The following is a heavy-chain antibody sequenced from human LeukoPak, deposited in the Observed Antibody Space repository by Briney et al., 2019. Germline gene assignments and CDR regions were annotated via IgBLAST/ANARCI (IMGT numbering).Heavy chain of an antibody. D-gene: IGHD2-2*01. CDR3: ARAHARAFDY. CDR2: IYYSGST. Sequence: SETLSLTCTVSGGSISSYYWSWIRQPPGKGLEWIGYIYYSGSTNYNPSLKSRVTISVDRSKNQFSLKLSSVTAADTAVYYCARAHARAFDYWGQGTLVTVSS. J-gene: IGHJ4*02. V-gene: IGHV4-59*12. CDR1: GGSISSYY.